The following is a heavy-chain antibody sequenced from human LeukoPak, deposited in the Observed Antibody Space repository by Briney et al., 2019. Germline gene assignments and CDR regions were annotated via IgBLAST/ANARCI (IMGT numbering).Heavy chain of an antibody. Sequence: GGSLRLSCAASGFTFSSYAMSWVRQAPEKGLEWVSAITSSGGGTYYADSVKGRFTISRDNSKNTLSLQMNSQRAEDTAIYYCAKKEESFYNFDYWGQGTLVTVSS. CDR1: GFTFSSYA. D-gene: IGHD2/OR15-2a*01. J-gene: IGHJ4*02. V-gene: IGHV3-23*01. CDR3: AKKEESFYNFDY. CDR2: ITSSGGGT.